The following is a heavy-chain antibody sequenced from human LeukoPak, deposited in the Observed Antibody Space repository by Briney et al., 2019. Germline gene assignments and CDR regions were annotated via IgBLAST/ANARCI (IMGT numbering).Heavy chain of an antibody. Sequence: GGSLRLSCAASGFTFSSYSMNWVRQAPGKGLEWVSSISSSSSYIYYADSVKGRFTISRDNAKNSLYLQMNSLRAEDTAVYYCAREYGSGSYYNDDAFDIWGQGTLVTVSS. D-gene: IGHD3-10*01. CDR3: AREYGSGSYYNDDAFDI. J-gene: IGHJ3*02. V-gene: IGHV3-21*01. CDR2: ISSSSSYI. CDR1: GFTFSSYS.